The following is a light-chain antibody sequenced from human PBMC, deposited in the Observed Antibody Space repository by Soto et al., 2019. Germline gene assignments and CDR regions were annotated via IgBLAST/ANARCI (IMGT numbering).Light chain of an antibody. V-gene: IGLV2-8*01. CDR1: SSDGGGYNY. CDR2: EVS. J-gene: IGLJ3*02. CDR3: SSYAGSNKLV. Sequence: QSALTQPPSAAGSPGQSVTISCTGTSSDGGGYNYVSWYQQHPGKAPKLMISEVSKRHSGVPDRFSGSKSGNTASLTVSGLQAEDEADYYCSSYAGSNKLVFGGGTKVTVL.